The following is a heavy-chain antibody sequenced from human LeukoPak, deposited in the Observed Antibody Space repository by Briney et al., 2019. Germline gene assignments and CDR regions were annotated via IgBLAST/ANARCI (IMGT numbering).Heavy chain of an antibody. CDR1: GFTLSSYG. CDR2: IRYDGSNK. Sequence: PGGSLRLACAASGFTLSSYGMHWVRQAPGKGREWVAFIRYDGSNKYYADSGKGRFTISRDNSKNTLYLQMKSLRAEDTAVYYCAKVGVYAPYYYYYYVDVWGKGTTVTVSS. D-gene: IGHD2-8*02. J-gene: IGHJ6*03. CDR3: AKVGVYAPYYYYYYVDV. V-gene: IGHV3-30*02.